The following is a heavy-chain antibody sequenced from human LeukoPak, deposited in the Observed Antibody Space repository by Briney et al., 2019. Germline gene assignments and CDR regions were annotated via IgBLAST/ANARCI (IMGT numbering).Heavy chain of an antibody. J-gene: IGHJ4*02. V-gene: IGHV3-48*03. Sequence: PGGSLRLSCTASGFTFSIYEMTWVRQVPGKGLEWVSYTDSSAETLYYMDSVKGRFTISRDNAKNSLYLQMNSLRAEDTAVYYCARDADVGVYLDYWGQGTLVTVSS. CDR3: ARDADVGVYLDY. CDR2: TDSSAETL. D-gene: IGHD2-8*01. CDR1: GFTFSIYE.